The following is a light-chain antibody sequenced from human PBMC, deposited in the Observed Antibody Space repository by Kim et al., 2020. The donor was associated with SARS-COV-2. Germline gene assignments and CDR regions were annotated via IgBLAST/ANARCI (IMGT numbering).Light chain of an antibody. J-gene: IGKJ2*01. CDR2: DAS. Sequence: EIVLTQYPGTLSLSPGERATLSCRASQSVRNNYLAWYQQKPGQVHRLLIYDASIRATGIPDRFSASGSGTDFTLTISRLEPEDSAVYYCQQYGSAPNTFAQGTKLEI. V-gene: IGKV3-20*01. CDR1: QSVRNNY. CDR3: QQYGSAPNT.